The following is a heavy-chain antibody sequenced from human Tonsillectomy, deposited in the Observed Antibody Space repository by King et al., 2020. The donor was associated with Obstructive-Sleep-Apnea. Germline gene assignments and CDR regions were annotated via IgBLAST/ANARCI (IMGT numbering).Heavy chain of an antibody. CDR1: GFTFSNYA. Sequence: QVQLVESGGGVVQPGRSLRLSCAASGFTFSNYALHWVRQAPGKGLEWGAVISYDGSKKYYAYSVKGRFTISRDNSKNTLYLQMNSLRAEDTAVYYWARGDAFDIWGQGTMVTVSS. CDR2: ISYDGSKK. V-gene: IGHV3-30*04. J-gene: IGHJ3*02. CDR3: ARGDAFDI.